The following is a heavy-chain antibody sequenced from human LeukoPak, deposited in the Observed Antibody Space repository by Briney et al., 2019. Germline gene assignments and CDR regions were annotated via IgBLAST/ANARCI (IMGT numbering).Heavy chain of an antibody. J-gene: IGHJ4*02. D-gene: IGHD6-19*01. CDR2: IYNAKNT. CDR1: GASTSSRY. Sequence: SETLSLTCSASGASTSSRYWSWIRQFPGGTLEWIGHIYNAKNTKYNPSLTSRVTISVDTSRNQFSLSLTSLTAADTAIYYCAQTTGWPGFDFWGPGALLTVSS. CDR3: AQTTGWPGFDF. V-gene: IGHV4-59*08.